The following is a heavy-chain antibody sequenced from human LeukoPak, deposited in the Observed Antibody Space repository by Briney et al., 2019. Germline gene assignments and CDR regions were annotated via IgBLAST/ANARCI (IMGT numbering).Heavy chain of an antibody. V-gene: IGHV5-51*01. CDR3: ARREMGTLSFDY. D-gene: IGHD5-24*01. CDR1: GYNFTSYW. J-gene: IGHJ4*02. CDR2: IYSGDSDT. Sequence: RGESLKISCKGSGYNFTSYWIGWVRQMTGKGLEWMGIIYSGDSDTRYSPSFQGQVTISADKSTSTAYLQWGSLKASDTAMYYCARREMGTLSFDYWGQGTLVTVSS.